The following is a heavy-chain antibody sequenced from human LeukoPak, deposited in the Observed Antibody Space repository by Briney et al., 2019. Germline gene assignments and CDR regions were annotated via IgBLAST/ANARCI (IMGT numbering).Heavy chain of an antibody. CDR2: ISGSGGST. Sequence: GGSLRLSCAASGFTFSTYAMSWVRQAPGTGLEWASSISGSGGSTYYADSVKGRFTISRDNSKNTLYLQMNSLRAEDTAVYYCAKHPGGVYSSYDYWGQGTLVTVSS. V-gene: IGHV3-23*01. CDR3: AKHPGGVYSSYDY. CDR1: GFTFSTYA. J-gene: IGHJ4*02. D-gene: IGHD6-6*01.